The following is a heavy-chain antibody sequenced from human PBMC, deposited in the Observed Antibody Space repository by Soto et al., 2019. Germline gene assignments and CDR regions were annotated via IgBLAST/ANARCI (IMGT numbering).Heavy chain of an antibody. J-gene: IGHJ6*02. CDR1: GGSISSYY. V-gene: IGHV4-4*07. CDR3: ASTKIQFTVRGFQNGMDV. D-gene: IGHD3-10*01. Sequence: PSETLSLTCTVSGGSISSYYWSWIRQPAGKGLEWIGRIYTSGTTNYNPSLKSRVIMSIDMSNNQISLNLTSVTAADTAVYYCASTKIQFTVRGFQNGMDVWGQGTTVTVSS. CDR2: IYTSGTT.